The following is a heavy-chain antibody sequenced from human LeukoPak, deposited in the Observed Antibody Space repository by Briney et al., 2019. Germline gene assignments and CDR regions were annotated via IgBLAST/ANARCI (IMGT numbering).Heavy chain of an antibody. CDR1: GYTFTSYY. CDR3: VRGVAMRDSSGCYLGY. Sequence: GASVKVSCKASGYTFTSYYMHWVRQAPGQGLEWMGIINPSGGSTSYAQKFQGRVTMTRDTSTSTVHMELSSLRSEDTAVYYCVRGVAMRDSSGCYLGYWGQGTLVTVSS. CDR2: INPSGGST. V-gene: IGHV1-46*01. J-gene: IGHJ4*02. D-gene: IGHD3-22*01.